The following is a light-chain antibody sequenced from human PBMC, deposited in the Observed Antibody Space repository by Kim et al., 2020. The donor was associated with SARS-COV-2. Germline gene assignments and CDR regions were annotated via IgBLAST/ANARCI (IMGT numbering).Light chain of an antibody. J-gene: IGLJ1*01. CDR2: NNY. V-gene: IGLV3-21*04. CDR3: QVWHTSSDPFV. CDR1: DTGSKS. Sequence: APGKPATIACGTGDTGSKSVHWYQQKPDQAPALVIYNNYVRPSGIPERFSGSNSGNTATLTISRVEAGDEADYYCQVWHTSSDPFVFGTGTKVTVL.